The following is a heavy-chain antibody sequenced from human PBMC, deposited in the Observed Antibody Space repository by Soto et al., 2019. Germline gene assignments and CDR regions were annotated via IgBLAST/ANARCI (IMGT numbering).Heavy chain of an antibody. CDR2: LKPSNGIN. V-gene: IGHV1-46*01. D-gene: IGHD3-9*01. CDR3: ARDQVPTESDIHNDGFDL. Sequence: QVYLVQSEAAVRRPGTSVTISCLTSGYPVTTHRIHWVRPAPGQGFEWVGMLKPSNGINNSETKFRGRVTMTNDTCTGRVYLELKSLTSEATAVYYCARDQVPTESDIHNDGFDLWGQGTLITVSS. J-gene: IGHJ3*01. CDR1: GYPVTTHR.